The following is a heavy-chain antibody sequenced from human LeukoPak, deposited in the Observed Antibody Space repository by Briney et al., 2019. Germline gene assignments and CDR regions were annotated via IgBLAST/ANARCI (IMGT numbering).Heavy chain of an antibody. V-gene: IGHV3-23*01. Sequence: GGSLRLSCAASEFSVGSNYMTWVRQAPGKGLEWVSGISGSGGSTYYADSVKGRFTISRDNSKNTLYLQMNSLRAEDTAVYYCARDPPPYYDILTGEYYYYYMDVWGKGTTVTVSS. D-gene: IGHD3-9*01. CDR1: EFSVGSNY. CDR2: ISGSGGST. CDR3: ARDPPPYYDILTGEYYYYYMDV. J-gene: IGHJ6*03.